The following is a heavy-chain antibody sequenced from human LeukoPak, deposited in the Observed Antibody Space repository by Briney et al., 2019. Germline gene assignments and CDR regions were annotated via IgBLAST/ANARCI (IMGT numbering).Heavy chain of an antibody. CDR3: AKYWVAYGDYRGRYMDV. J-gene: IGHJ6*03. V-gene: IGHV3-23*01. D-gene: IGHD4-17*01. CDR2: ISVSVDST. Sequence: PGASLSLSCAASGFSFSSYAMSWVRLDPGKGRGWVSTISVSVDSTYDADSVKGRFTISREHSTNTLYLQMNSLRAEDTAVYYCAKYWVAYGDYRGRYMDVWGKGTTVTVSS. CDR1: GFSFSSYA.